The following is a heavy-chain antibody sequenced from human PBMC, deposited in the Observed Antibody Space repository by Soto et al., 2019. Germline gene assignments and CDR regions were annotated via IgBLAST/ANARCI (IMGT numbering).Heavy chain of an antibody. CDR1: GGSISSGDYY. V-gene: IGHV4-30-4*01. D-gene: IGHD3-16*01. CDR3: ARNDYDYVWESPGGDAFDI. J-gene: IGHJ3*02. Sequence: QVQLQESGPGLVKPSQTLSLTCSVSGGSISSGDYYWNWIRQPPGKGLEWIGFIYNSGTTYYNTCLKSRVTISVDTSKHQFSLRLTDVTAAEAAVYYCARNDYDYVWESPGGDAFDIWGQGTMVTVSS. CDR2: IYNSGTT.